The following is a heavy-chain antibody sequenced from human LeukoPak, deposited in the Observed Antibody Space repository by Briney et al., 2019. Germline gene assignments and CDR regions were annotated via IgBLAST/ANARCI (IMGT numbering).Heavy chain of an antibody. J-gene: IGHJ5*02. Sequence: GGSLRLSCAASGFTFSGSAMHWVRQASGKGLEWVGRIRSKANSYATAYAASVKGRFTISRDDSKNTAYLQMNSLRAEDTAVYYCARDREGYPEPWGQGTLVTVSS. CDR2: IRSKANSYAT. V-gene: IGHV3-73*01. CDR3: ARDREGYPEP. D-gene: IGHD5-18*01. CDR1: GFTFSGSA.